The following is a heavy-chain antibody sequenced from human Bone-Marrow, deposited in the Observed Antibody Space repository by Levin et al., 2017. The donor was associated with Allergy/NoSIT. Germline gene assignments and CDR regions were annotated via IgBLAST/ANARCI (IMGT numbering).Heavy chain of an antibody. CDR3: ARGPRAQVMSTEVILRWFDP. CDR1: GYTFATYD. V-gene: IGHV1-8*01. CDR2: MNTKTGNA. J-gene: IGHJ5*02. D-gene: IGHD4-23*01. Sequence: ASVKVSCQASGYTFATYDIHWVRQAIGQGLEWMGRMNTKTGNADFAQKFQGRVTMTSNTSMSTADMELVTLTSEDTAIYFCARGPRAQVMSTEVILRWFDPWGPGTPVTVSS.